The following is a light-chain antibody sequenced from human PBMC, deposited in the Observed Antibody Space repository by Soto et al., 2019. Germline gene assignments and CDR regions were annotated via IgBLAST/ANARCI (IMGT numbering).Light chain of an antibody. V-gene: IGLV2-14*01. Sequence: QSALTQPASVSGSPGQSITISCTGTSSDVGGYNYVSWYQQHPGKAPKLMIYEVSNRPSGVSNRFSGSKSGNTASLTISGLQAEDAADYYCSSYTSSSPPPHVVFGGGTKLTVL. CDR3: SSYTSSSPPPHVV. CDR1: SSDVGGYNY. J-gene: IGLJ2*01. CDR2: EVS.